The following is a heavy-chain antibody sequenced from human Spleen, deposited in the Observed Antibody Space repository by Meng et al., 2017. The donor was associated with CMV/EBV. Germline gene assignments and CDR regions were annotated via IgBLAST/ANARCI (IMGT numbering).Heavy chain of an antibody. CDR2: ISDDATYI. CDR1: GFTFSSYA. V-gene: IGHV3-21*01. J-gene: IGHJ4*02. D-gene: IGHD2-8*02. Sequence: LSLTCAASGFTFSSYAMSWVRQAPGKGLEWLSYISDDATYIYYADSVKGRFTISRDNAKNSLFLQMSGLRAEDAAIYYCARVAAGGLSTAPFDYWGQGTLVTVSS. CDR3: ARVAAGGLSTAPFDY.